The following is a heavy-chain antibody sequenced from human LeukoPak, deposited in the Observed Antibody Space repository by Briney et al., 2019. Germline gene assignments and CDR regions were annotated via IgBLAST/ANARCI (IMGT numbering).Heavy chain of an antibody. D-gene: IGHD4-17*01. V-gene: IGHV1-18*01. CDR1: GYTFTDNV. CDR2: ISTYNGNT. Sequence: ASVKVSCKTSGYTFTDNVISWVRQAPGQGPEWMGWISTYNGNTKYAEKFQGRVTMTTDTPTSTAYMELRSLRSDDTAVYYCARDEDYGIFVNVDYWGQGTLVTVSS. CDR3: ARDEDYGIFVNVDY. J-gene: IGHJ4*02.